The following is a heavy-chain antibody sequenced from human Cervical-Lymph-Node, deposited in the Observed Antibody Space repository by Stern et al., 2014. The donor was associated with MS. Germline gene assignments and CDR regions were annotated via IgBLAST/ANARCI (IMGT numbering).Heavy chain of an antibody. Sequence: VQLVESGGGLVQPGGSLRLSCAASGFTFSSYAMSWVRQAPGKGLEWVSALSGSGGSTYYADSVKGRFTISRDNSKNTLYLQMNSLRAEDTAVYYCAFSGWYGDYYYYGMDVWGQGTTVTVSS. CDR2: LSGSGGST. CDR1: GFTFSSYA. J-gene: IGHJ6*02. CDR3: AFSGWYGDYYYYGMDV. V-gene: IGHV3-23*04. D-gene: IGHD6-19*01.